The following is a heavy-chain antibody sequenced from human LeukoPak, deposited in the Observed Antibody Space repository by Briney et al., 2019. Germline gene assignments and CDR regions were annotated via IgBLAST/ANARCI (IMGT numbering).Heavy chain of an antibody. J-gene: IGHJ6*03. V-gene: IGHV4-39*07. D-gene: IGHD3-3*01. Sequence: PSETLSLTCTVSGGSISSSSYYWGWIRQPPGKGLEWIGSIYYSGSTYYNPSLKSRVTISVDTSKNQFSLKLSSVTAADTAVYYCARGPYDFWSGYMDVWGKGTTVTVSS. CDR2: IYYSGST. CDR3: ARGPYDFWSGYMDV. CDR1: GGSISSSSYY.